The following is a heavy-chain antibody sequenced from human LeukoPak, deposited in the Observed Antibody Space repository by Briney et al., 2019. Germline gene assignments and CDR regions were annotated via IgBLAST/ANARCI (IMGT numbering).Heavy chain of an antibody. CDR2: INHCGST. J-gene: IGHJ4*02. D-gene: IGHD2-15*01. CDR1: GGSFSGYY. Sequence: SETLSLTCAVYGGSFSGYYWSWIRQPPGKGLEWIGEINHCGSTNYNPSLKSRVTISVDTSKNQFSLKLSSVTAADTAVYYCARGRKRYCSGGSCYYGDYWGQGTLVTVSS. CDR3: ARGRKRYCSGGSCYYGDY. V-gene: IGHV4-34*01.